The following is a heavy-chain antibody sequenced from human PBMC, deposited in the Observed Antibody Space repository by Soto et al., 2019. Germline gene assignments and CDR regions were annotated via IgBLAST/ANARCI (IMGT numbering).Heavy chain of an antibody. CDR2: ISSSGSTI. CDR1: GFTFSSYE. CDR3: ARDRPLMIFGVVKGDAFDI. V-gene: IGHV3-48*03. Sequence: GGSLRLSCAASGFTFSSYEMNWVRQAPGKGLEWVSYISSSGSTIYYADSVKGRFTISRDNAKNSLYLQMNSLRAEDTAVYYCARDRPLMIFGVVKGDAFDIWGQGTMVTVSS. J-gene: IGHJ3*02. D-gene: IGHD3-3*01.